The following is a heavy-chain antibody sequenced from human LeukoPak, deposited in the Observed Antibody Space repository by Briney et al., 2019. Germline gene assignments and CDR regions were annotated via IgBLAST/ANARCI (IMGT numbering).Heavy chain of an antibody. D-gene: IGHD6-19*01. Sequence: ASVKVSCKASGYTFTSCGISWVRQAPGQGLEWMGWISAYNGNTNYAQKLQGRVTMTTDTSTSTAYMELRSLRSDDTAVYYCAREKTAPFSSGCFDYWGQGTLVTVSS. CDR3: AREKTAPFSSGCFDY. CDR1: GYTFTSCG. J-gene: IGHJ4*02. V-gene: IGHV1-18*01. CDR2: ISAYNGNT.